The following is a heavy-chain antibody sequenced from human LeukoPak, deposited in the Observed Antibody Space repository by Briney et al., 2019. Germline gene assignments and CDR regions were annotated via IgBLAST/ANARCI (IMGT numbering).Heavy chain of an antibody. V-gene: IGHV3-33*01. J-gene: IGHJ4*02. CDR1: GFTFSSYG. Sequence: GGSLRLSCAASGFTFSSYGMHWVRQAPGKGLEWVAVIWYDGSNKYYADSVKGRFTISRDNSKSTLYLQMNSLRAEDTAVYYCAREAFVLRFLEWFPNYFDYWGQGTLVTVSS. CDR2: IWYDGSNK. CDR3: AREAFVLRFLEWFPNYFDY. D-gene: IGHD3-3*01.